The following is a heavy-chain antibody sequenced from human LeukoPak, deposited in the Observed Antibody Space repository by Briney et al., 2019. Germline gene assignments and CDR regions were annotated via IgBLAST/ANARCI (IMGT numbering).Heavy chain of an antibody. CDR3: ARDPLGSYWFDP. Sequence: SETLSLTCTVSGGSISSSSYYWGWIRQPPGKGLEWIGSIYYSGSTYYNPSLKSRVTISVDTSKNQFSLKLSSVTAADTAVYYCARDPLGSYWFDPWGQGTLVIVSS. J-gene: IGHJ5*02. CDR1: GGSISSSSYY. CDR2: IYYSGST. V-gene: IGHV4-39*07. D-gene: IGHD2-15*01.